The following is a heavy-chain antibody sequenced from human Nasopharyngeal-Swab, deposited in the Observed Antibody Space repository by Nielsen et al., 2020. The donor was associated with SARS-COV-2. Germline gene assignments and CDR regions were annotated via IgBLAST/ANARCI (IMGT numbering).Heavy chain of an antibody. Sequence: ASVKVSCKASGYSFTRYNIHWVRQAPGQGLEWMGIINPSGGSTTYAQKFQDRVTMTRDTFTSTVYMELTSLRSEDTAMYYCARQLTNDSSGYYYEYWGQGTLVPSPQ. CDR3: ARQLTNDSSGYYYEY. CDR1: GYSFTRYN. D-gene: IGHD3-22*01. V-gene: IGHV1-46*01. J-gene: IGHJ4*02. CDR2: INPSGGST.